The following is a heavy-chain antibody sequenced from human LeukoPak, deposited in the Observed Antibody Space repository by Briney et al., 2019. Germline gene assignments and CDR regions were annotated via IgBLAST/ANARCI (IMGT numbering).Heavy chain of an antibody. CDR3: AKAASGSSYNYFDY. J-gene: IGHJ4*01. D-gene: IGHD3-10*01. CDR2: ISYDGNYK. CDR1: GVTISSYG. V-gene: IGHV3-30*18. Sequence: GGSLRLSCAASGVTISSYGMHWVRQAPGKGLGWVAVISYDGNYKYYADSVKGRFTISKDISKNTLYLEMNSLRAEDTAVYYCAKAASGSSYNYFDYWGHGTLVTVSS.